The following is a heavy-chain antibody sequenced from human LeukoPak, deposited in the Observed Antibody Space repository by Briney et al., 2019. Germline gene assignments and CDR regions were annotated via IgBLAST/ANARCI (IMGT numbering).Heavy chain of an antibody. V-gene: IGHV4-59*01. D-gene: IGHD3-9*01. J-gene: IGHJ3*02. CDR1: GGSISSYY. CDR2: IYYSGST. Sequence: SETLSLTCTVSGGSISSYYWSWIRQPPGKGLEWIGYIYYSGSTNYNPSLKSRVTISVDTSKNQFSLKLSSVTAADTAVYYCARRIYYDILTDQRDDAFDIWGQGTMVTVSS. CDR3: ARRIYYDILTDQRDDAFDI.